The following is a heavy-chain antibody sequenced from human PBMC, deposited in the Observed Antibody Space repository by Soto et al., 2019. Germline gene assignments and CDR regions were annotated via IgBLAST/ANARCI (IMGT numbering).Heavy chain of an antibody. J-gene: IGHJ6*03. CDR2: ISGSGGST. Sequence: GGSLRLSCAASGFTFSSYAVSWVRQAPGKGLEWVSAISGSGGSTYYADSVKGRFTISRDNSKNTLYLQMNSLRAEDTAVYYCAKGAIVVVPAAITTNYYMDVWGKGTTVTVSS. V-gene: IGHV3-23*01. D-gene: IGHD2-2*02. CDR1: GFTFSSYA. CDR3: AKGAIVVVPAAITTNYYMDV.